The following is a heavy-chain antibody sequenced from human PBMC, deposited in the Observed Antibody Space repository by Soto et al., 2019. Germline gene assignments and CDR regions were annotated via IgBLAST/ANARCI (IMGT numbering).Heavy chain of an antibody. CDR3: AKEYGSTWIDH. D-gene: IGHD6-13*01. V-gene: IGHV3-30*18. CDR2: MSYDGTKQ. CDR1: GFTFSTYG. Sequence: GGSLRLSCAASGFTFSTYGTHWVRQAPGKGLEWVAAMSYDGTKQYYVDSVKGRFTISRDNSRNTLFLQLNSLRDEDTAVYYCAKEYGSTWIDHWGQGTPVTVSS. J-gene: IGHJ4*02.